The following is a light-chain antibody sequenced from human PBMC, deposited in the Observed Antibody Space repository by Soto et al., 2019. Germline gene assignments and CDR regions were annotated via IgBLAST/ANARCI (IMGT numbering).Light chain of an antibody. CDR2: EVS. V-gene: IGLV2-14*01. CDR3: CSFAGSYSYV. Sequence: QSVLTQPASVSGSPGQSITISCTGTTSDVGLYNYVSWYQQHPGKAPKLMISEVSNRPSGVSNRFSGSKSGNTASLTISGLQAEDEADYSCCSFAGSYSYVFGGGTKVTVL. CDR1: TSDVGLYNY. J-gene: IGLJ1*01.